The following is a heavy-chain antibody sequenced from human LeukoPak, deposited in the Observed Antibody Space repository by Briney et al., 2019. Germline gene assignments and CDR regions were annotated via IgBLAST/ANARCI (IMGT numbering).Heavy chain of an antibody. CDR1: GYTFTSYA. J-gene: IGHJ5*02. Sequence: ASVKVSCKASGYTFTSYAMNWVRQVPGQGLEWMGWINTNTGNPTYAQGFTGRFVFSLDTSVSTAYLQISSLKAEDTAVYYCAGELRFLEWSHNWFDPWGQGTLVTVSS. CDR3: AGELRFLEWSHNWFDP. D-gene: IGHD3-3*01. CDR2: INTNTGNP. V-gene: IGHV7-4-1*02.